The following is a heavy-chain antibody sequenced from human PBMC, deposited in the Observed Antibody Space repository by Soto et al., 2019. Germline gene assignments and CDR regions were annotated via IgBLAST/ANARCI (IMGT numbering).Heavy chain of an antibody. J-gene: IGHJ4*02. D-gene: IGHD2-21*02. CDR1: GFTFNTYG. CDR3: ARTGPYCGGDCYPDFDF. V-gene: IGHV3-23*01. CDR2: VSGSGGGT. Sequence: EVQLLESGGGLVQPGGSLTLSCAASGFTFNTYGMTWVRQAPGKGLEWVSTVSGSGGGTYYADSVKGRFTISRVNSKNTMYLQMSNLRAEDTAAYFCARTGPYCGGDCYPDFDFWGLGTPVTVSS.